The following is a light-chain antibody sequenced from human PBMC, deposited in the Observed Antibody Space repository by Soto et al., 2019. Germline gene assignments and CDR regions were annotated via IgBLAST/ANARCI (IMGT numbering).Light chain of an antibody. CDR1: QSVSVW. V-gene: IGKV1-33*01. J-gene: IGKJ4*01. Sequence: DIQMTQSPSTLSASVGDAVTVTFRASQSVSVWLAWYQQKPGEAPKLLIYDASNLETGVPSRFSGSGSGTDFTFTISSLQPEDIATYYCQQYDNLRLTFGGGTKVDIK. CDR3: QQYDNLRLT. CDR2: DAS.